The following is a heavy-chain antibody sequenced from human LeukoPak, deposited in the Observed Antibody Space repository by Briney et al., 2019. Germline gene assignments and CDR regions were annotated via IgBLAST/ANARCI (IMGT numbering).Heavy chain of an antibody. Sequence: GESLKISCKASGYSFSNYWIGWVRQLPGKGLEWMGIVYSGDSYTRYSPSFQGQVTISADKSISTAYLQWSNLKASDTAMYYCARGYGIFGPWGQGTLVTVSS. CDR3: ARGYGIFGP. CDR1: GYSFSNYW. J-gene: IGHJ5*02. CDR2: VYSGDSYT. D-gene: IGHD2-15*01. V-gene: IGHV5-51*01.